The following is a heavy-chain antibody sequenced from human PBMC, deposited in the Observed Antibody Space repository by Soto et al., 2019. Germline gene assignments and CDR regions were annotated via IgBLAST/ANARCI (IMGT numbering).Heavy chain of an antibody. CDR1: GYSFTSYW. J-gene: IGHJ6*02. V-gene: IGHV5-51*01. CDR3: AKVTKRAAAGRYEYYKYGMDV. Sequence: GESLKISCKGSGYSFTSYWIGWVRQMPGKGLEWMGIIYPGDSDTRYSPSFQGQVTISADKSISTAYLQWSSLRAEDTAVYYCAKVTKRAAAGRYEYYKYGMDVWGQGTTVTVSS. D-gene: IGHD6-13*01. CDR2: IYPGDSDT.